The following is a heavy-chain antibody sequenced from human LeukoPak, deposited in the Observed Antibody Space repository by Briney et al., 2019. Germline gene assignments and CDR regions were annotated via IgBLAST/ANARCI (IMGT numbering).Heavy chain of an antibody. Sequence: GGSLRLSCAASGFTFSSYWMHWVRQAPGKGLVWVSRIDHDGINTYYADSVKGQFTISRDNSENTLFLRMNSLRAEDTAVYYCAKATGYLLWGQGTLVIVSS. D-gene: IGHD1-14*01. CDR1: GFTFSSYW. CDR2: IDHDGINT. V-gene: IGHV3-74*01. CDR3: AKATGYLL. J-gene: IGHJ4*02.